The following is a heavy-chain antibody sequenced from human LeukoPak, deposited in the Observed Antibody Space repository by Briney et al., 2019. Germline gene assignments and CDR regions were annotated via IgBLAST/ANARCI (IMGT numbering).Heavy chain of an antibody. D-gene: IGHD6-25*01. J-gene: IGHJ4*02. CDR2: ISGSGGST. CDR3: AKDSFTATSPDY. CDR1: GFTFSDYA. Sequence: GGSLRLSCAASGFTFSDYAMTWVRQAPGKGLEWVSGISGSGGSTYYADSVKGRFTISRDNSKNTLYLQMNSLRAEDTAVYYCAKDSFTATSPDYWGQGTLVTVSS. V-gene: IGHV3-23*01.